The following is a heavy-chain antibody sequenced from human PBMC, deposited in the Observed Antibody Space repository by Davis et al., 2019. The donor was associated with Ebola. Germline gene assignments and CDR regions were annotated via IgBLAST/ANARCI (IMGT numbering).Heavy chain of an antibody. D-gene: IGHD5-18*01. CDR2: INHSGST. Sequence: SETLSLTCTVSGGSISSSSYYWSWIRQPPGKGLEWIGEINHSGSTNYNPSLKSRVTISVDTSKNQFSLKLSSVTAADTAVYYCARHGYSYGGTSDYWGQGTLVTVSS. CDR3: ARHGYSYGGTSDY. CDR1: GGSISSSSYY. J-gene: IGHJ4*02. V-gene: IGHV4-39*01.